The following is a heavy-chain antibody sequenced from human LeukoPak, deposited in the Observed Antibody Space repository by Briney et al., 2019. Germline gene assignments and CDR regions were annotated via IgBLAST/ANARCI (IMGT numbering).Heavy chain of an antibody. D-gene: IGHD6-19*01. CDR2: IYTSGST. J-gene: IGHJ4*02. CDR3: ARVITSGWYYFDS. V-gene: IGHV4-61*02. Sequence: PSETLSLTCTVSGVSISSGSYYWSWIRQPAGKGLEWIGRIYTSGSTNYNPSLKSRVTISVDTSKNQFSLKLSSVTAADTAVYYCARVITSGWYYFDSWGQGTLVTVSS. CDR1: GVSISSGSYY.